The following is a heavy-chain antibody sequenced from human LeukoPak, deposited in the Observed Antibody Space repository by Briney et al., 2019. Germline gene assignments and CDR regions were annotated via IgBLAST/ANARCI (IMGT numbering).Heavy chain of an antibody. CDR1: GYTFTGYY. V-gene: IGHV1-2*02. J-gene: IGHJ6*02. CDR2: INPNSGGT. D-gene: IGHD5-12*01. CDR3: ARMIVATPSPYGMDV. Sequence: ASVKVSCKASGYTFTGYYMHWVRQAPGLGLEWMGWINPNSGGTNYAQKFQGRVTMTRDTSISTAYMELSRLRSDDTAVYYCARMIVATPSPYGMDVWGQGTTVTVSS.